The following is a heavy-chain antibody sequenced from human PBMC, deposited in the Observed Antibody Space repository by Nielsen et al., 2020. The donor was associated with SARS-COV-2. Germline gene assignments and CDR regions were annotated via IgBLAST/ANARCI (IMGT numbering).Heavy chain of an antibody. Sequence: GESLKISCTASGFTFGDYAMSWFRQAPGKGLEWVGFIRSKAYGGTTEYAASVKGRFTISRDDSKSIAYLQMNSLKTEDTAVYYCTRGHSSWYTAEYFQHWGQGTLVTVSS. CDR3: TRGHSSWYTAEYFQH. CDR2: IRSKAYGGTT. D-gene: IGHD6-13*01. J-gene: IGHJ1*01. CDR1: GFTFGDYA. V-gene: IGHV3-49*03.